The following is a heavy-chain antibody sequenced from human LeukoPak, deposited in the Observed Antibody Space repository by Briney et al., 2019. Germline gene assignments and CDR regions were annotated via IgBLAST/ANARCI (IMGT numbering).Heavy chain of an antibody. Sequence: GGSLRLSCAASGFTFSSCEMNWVRQAPGKGLEWVGRIKSKPDGGTTDYAAPVKDRFTISRDDSKNTLYMQMNSLETEDTAVYYCTARNFDYWGQGTLVTVSS. V-gene: IGHV3-15*01. CDR1: GFTFSSCE. J-gene: IGHJ4*02. CDR2: IKSKPDGGTT. CDR3: TARNFDY.